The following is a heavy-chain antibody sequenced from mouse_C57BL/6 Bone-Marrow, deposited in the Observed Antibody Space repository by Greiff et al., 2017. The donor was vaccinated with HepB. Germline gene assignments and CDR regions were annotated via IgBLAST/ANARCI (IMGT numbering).Heavy chain of an antibody. Sequence: QVQLKESGAELAKPGASVKLSCKASGYTFTSYWMHWVKQRPGQGLEWIGYINPSSGYTKYNQKFKDKATLTADKSSSTAYMQLSSLTYEDSAVYYCAREGTTVLARNWFAYWGQGSLVTVSA. V-gene: IGHV1-7*01. CDR1: GYTFTSYW. J-gene: IGHJ3*01. D-gene: IGHD1-1*01. CDR3: AREGTTVLARNWFAY. CDR2: INPSSGYT.